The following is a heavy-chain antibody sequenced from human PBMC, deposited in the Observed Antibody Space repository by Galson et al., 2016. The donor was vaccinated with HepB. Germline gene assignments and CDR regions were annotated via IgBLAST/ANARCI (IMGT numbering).Heavy chain of an antibody. CDR1: GYTLTELS. CDR3: ATGRRAAAGLDAFDH. J-gene: IGHJ3*01. V-gene: IGHV1-24*01. CDR2: FDPEDGET. Sequence: SVKVSCKVSGYTLTELSMHWVRQAPGKGLEWMGGFDPEDGETIYAQKFQGRVTMTEDTSTDTAYMELSSLRSEDTAVYYCATGRRAAAGLDAFDHWGQGTMVTVSS. D-gene: IGHD6-13*01.